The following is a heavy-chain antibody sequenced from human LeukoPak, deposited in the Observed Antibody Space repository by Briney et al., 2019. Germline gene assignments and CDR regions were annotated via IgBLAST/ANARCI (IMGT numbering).Heavy chain of an antibody. CDR2: ITSSGPTT. D-gene: IGHD3-16*02. Sequence: GGSLRLSCLASGFTFSSFAMTWVRQAPGKGPEWVAAITSSGPTTFYSDSLKGRFTISRDNSNNLLFLHITNLRVDDTAVYYCAKAPDSVWGRYRNNYFDSRGQGILVSVS. V-gene: IGHV3-23*01. CDR3: AKAPDSVWGRYRNNYFDS. J-gene: IGHJ5*01. CDR1: GFTFSSFA.